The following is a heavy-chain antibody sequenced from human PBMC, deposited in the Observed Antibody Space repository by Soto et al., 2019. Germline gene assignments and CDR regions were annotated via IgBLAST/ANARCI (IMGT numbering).Heavy chain of an antibody. D-gene: IGHD1-1*01. CDR2: VGTADDT. Sequence: EVQLVESGGGLVQPGGSLRLSCAASGFTFSRYGMHWVRQPTRKSLEWVSAVGTADDTYYAGSVKGRFTISRENAKNSFYLQMNSLRAGDTAVYYCAREGTGPGPFDVWGQGTMVTVSS. V-gene: IGHV3-13*01. CDR3: AREGTGPGPFDV. J-gene: IGHJ3*01. CDR1: GFTFSRYG.